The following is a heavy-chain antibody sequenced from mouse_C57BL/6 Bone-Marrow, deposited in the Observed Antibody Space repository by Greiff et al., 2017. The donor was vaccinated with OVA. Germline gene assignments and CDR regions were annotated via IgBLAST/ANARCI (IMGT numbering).Heavy chain of an antibody. CDR1: GYTFTSYW. V-gene: IGHV1-52*01. CDR3: AREGDGYWFAY. Sequence: QVHVKQPGAELVRPGSSVKLSCKASGYTFTSYWMHWVKQRPIQGLEWIGNIDPSDSENHYNQKFKDKATLTVDKSSSTAYMQLSSLTSEDSAVYYCAREGDGYWFAYWGQGTLVTVSA. CDR2: IDPSDSEN. J-gene: IGHJ3*01. D-gene: IGHD2-3*01.